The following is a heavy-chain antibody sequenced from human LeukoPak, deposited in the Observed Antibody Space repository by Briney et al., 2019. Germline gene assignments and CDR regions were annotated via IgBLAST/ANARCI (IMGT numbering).Heavy chain of an antibody. CDR2: IKKDGSEK. CDR1: GFTFSSYW. J-gene: IGHJ4*02. Sequence: GGSLRLSCAASGFTFSSYWMTWVRQAPGEGLEWVANIKKDGSEKYYVDSVKGRCTISRDNAKTSLYLQMNSLRAEDTAVYYCARDLSGVTGYTYGRGIDYWGQGTLVTVSS. CDR3: ARDLSGVTGYTYGRGIDY. D-gene: IGHD5-18*01. V-gene: IGHV3-7*01.